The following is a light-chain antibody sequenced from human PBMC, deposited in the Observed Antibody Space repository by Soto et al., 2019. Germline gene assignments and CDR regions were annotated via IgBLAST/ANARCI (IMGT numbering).Light chain of an antibody. Sequence: DIVMTQSPDSLSVSLGERANLNCKSSKSVLSSSNNKNYLAWYQQKPGKAPKRLIYAASSLQSGVPSRFSGSGSGTEFTLTISSLQPEDFATYYCLQHNSYPWTFGQGTKVDIK. CDR3: LQHNSYPWT. J-gene: IGKJ1*01. CDR2: AAS. V-gene: IGKV1-17*01. CDR1: KSVLSSSNNKNY.